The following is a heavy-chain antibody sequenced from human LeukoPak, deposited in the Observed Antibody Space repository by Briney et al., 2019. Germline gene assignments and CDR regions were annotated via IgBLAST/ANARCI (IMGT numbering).Heavy chain of an antibody. CDR3: ARDADDILTGYYDY. Sequence: GGSLRLSCAASGFTFSSYTMNWVRQAPGKGLEWVSAISSSSSYIYYADSVKGRFTISRHNAKRSLYLQMNSLRAEDTAVYYCARDADDILTGYYDYWGQGTLVTVSS. CDR1: GFTFSSYT. J-gene: IGHJ4*02. D-gene: IGHD3-9*01. V-gene: IGHV3-21*01. CDR2: ISSSSSYI.